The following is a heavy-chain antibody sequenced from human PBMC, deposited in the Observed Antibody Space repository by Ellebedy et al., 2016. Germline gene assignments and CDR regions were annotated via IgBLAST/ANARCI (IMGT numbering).Heavy chain of an antibody. V-gene: IGHV4-34*01. D-gene: IGHD4-17*01. CDR1: GGSFSGYY. CDR3: ARVMTTVTTSFDY. CDR2: INHSGST. J-gene: IGHJ4*02. Sequence: SETLSLTXAVYGGSFSGYYWSWIRQPPGKGLEWIGEINHSGSTNYNPSLKSRVTISVDTSKNQFSLKLSSVTAADTAVYYCARVMTTVTTSFDYWGQGTLVTVSS.